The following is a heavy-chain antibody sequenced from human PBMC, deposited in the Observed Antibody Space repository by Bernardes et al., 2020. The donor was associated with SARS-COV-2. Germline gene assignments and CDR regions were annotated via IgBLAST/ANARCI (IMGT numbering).Heavy chain of an antibody. CDR3: ARGRASYGDYVPVEYFDL. CDR1: GFTFDDYG. J-gene: IGHJ2*01. CDR2: INWNGGST. Sequence: GGSLRLSCAASGFTFDDYGMSWVRQAPGKGLEWVSGINWNGGSTGYADSVKGRFTISRDNAKNSLYLQMNSLRAEDTALYHCARGRASYGDYVPVEYFDLWGRGTLVTVSS. D-gene: IGHD4-17*01. V-gene: IGHV3-20*01.